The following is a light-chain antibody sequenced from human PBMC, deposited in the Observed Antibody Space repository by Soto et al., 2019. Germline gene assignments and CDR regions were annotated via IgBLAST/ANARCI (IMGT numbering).Light chain of an antibody. CDR2: DAS. V-gene: IGKV3-11*01. J-gene: IGKJ4*01. CDR3: QERRNSPLT. Sequence: EIALTQSPATLSLSPGERATLSRRARETINNYLAWYQQRPGQAPRLLIYDASNRATGIPARFSGTGSGTDFTLTISSLDPEDFAVYYCQERRNSPLTFGGGTKVEI. CDR1: ETINNY.